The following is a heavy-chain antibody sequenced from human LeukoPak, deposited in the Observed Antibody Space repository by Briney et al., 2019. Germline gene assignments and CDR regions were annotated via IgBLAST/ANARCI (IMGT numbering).Heavy chain of an antibody. J-gene: IGHJ4*02. CDR1: GFTLSSYW. V-gene: IGHV3-7*04. CDR2: IKEDGSEK. Sequence: GGSLRLSCAASGFTLSSYWMTWVRQAPGKGLEWVANIKEDGSEKYYVDSVKGRFTISRDNAKDSLYLQMSSLRAEDTAIYYCARGRRGDYWGQGTLVIVSS. D-gene: IGHD3-16*01. CDR3: ARGRRGDY.